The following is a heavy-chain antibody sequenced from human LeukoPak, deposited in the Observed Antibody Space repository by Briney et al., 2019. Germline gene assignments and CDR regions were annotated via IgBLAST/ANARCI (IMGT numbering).Heavy chain of an antibody. V-gene: IGHV5-51*01. CDR1: GYDFTSYW. CDR2: VYPADSDA. CDR3: ARQRGYCTTTGCYGDFDY. Sequence: GESLKISCQASGYDFTSYWIGWVRKMPGTGLEWMGFVYPADSDARYSPSFQGQVTISADKSIKTAYLQWNSLKASDTAMYYCARQRGYCTTTGCYGDFDYRGRGTLVIVSS. J-gene: IGHJ4*02. D-gene: IGHD2-2*01.